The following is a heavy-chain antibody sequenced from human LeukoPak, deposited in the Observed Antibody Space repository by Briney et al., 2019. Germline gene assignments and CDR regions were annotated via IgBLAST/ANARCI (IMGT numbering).Heavy chain of an antibody. D-gene: IGHD3-10*01. CDR1: GFTFSAYA. CDR3: AKRGIVIRAVIIIGFHKEAYYFDY. V-gene: IGHV3-23*01. J-gene: IGHJ4*02. CDR2: ISGRGGST. Sequence: GGSLRLSCTASGFTFSAYAMMWVRQAPGKGLEWVSGISGRGGSTNYADSVKGRFIISRDTSKNTVYLQMNSLRVEDTAVYFCAKRGIVIRAVIIIGFHKEAYYFDYWGQGILVTVSS.